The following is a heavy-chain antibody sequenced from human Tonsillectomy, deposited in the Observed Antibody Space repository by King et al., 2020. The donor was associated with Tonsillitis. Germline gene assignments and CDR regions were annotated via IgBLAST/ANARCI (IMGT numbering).Heavy chain of an antibody. CDR3: ARGGEYYYGSGSYSPANWFDP. V-gene: IGHV4-34*01. Sequence: HVQLQQWGAGLLKPSETLSLTCAVYGGSFSGYYWTWIRQPPGKGLEWIGEINHSGSTNYNPSLKSRVTISVDTTNNQFSLKLSSVTAADTAVYYCARGGEYYYGSGSYSPANWFDPWGQGTLVTVSS. D-gene: IGHD3-10*01. CDR1: GGSFSGYY. CDR2: INHSGST. J-gene: IGHJ5*02.